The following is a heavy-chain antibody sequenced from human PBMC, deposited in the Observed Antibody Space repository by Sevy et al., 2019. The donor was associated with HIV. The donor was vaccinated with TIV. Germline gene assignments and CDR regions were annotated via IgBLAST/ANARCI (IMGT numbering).Heavy chain of an antibody. V-gene: IGHV1-69*13. CDR2: IITIFGTA. D-gene: IGHD4-17*01. CDR3: ARAERDYFGNWFDP. J-gene: IGHJ5*02. Sequence: ASVKVSCKASGGTFSSYAISWVRQAPGQGLEWMGGIITIFGTANYAQKFQGRVTITADESTSTAYMELSSLRSEDTAVYYWARAERDYFGNWFDPWGQGTLVTVSS. CDR1: GGTFSSYA.